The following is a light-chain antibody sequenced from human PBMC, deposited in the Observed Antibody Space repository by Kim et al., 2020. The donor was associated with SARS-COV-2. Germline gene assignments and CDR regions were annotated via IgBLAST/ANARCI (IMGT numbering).Light chain of an antibody. V-gene: IGLV10-54*01. J-gene: IGLJ3*02. CDR3: SAWDSSLSAWV. CDR1: SNNVGNQG. CDR2: RNN. Sequence: QDATLTCTGNSNNVGNQGATWLQQHKGHPPKLLSYRNNNRPSGISARLSASRSGNTASLTITGLQPEDEADYYCSAWDSSLSAWVFGGGTQLTVL.